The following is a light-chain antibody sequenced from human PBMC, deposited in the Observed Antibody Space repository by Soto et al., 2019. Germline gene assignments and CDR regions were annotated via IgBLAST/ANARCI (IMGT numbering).Light chain of an antibody. CDR2: GTS. CDR1: QGIRRW. V-gene: IGKV1-12*01. Sequence: DIQLTQSPSTLSASVGDRVTITCRASQGIRRWLAWYQQKPGKAPKLLIYGTSSLQSGVPSRFSGSGSGTEFTLTITSLQPEDFATYYCQQANSCPLTFGGGTKVDIK. CDR3: QQANSCPLT. J-gene: IGKJ4*01.